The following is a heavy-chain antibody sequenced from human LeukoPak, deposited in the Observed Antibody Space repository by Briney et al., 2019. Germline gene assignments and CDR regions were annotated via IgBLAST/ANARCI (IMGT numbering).Heavy chain of an antibody. J-gene: IGHJ4*02. CDR2: IKPDGSEK. CDR1: GFTFSSSW. Sequence: PGGSLRLSCAASGFTFSSSWMSWLRQAPGEGLEWVAHIKPDGSEKYYVDSVRGRFTISRDNAKNSLFLQMNGLRAEDTAVYYCARRGGSSSRRSPIDYWGQGTLVTVSS. V-gene: IGHV3-7*01. D-gene: IGHD6-6*01. CDR3: ARRGGSSSRRSPIDY.